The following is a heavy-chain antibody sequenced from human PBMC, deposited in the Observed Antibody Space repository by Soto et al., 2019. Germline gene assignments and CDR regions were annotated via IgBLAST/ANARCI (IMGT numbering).Heavy chain of an antibody. CDR3: GKCSSPSCHLESDY. V-gene: IGHV3-30-3*01. J-gene: IGHJ4*02. CDR2: ISYDGNNK. CDR1: GFTFSSYA. D-gene: IGHD2-2*01. Sequence: QVQLVESGGGVVQPGRSLRLSCAASGFTFSSYAMNWVRQAPGKGLEWVALISYDGNNKYYTDSVKGRFTISRDNSKNALYLQMNSRRAEDTALYYWGKCSSPSCHLESDYWGQGTLVTVSS.